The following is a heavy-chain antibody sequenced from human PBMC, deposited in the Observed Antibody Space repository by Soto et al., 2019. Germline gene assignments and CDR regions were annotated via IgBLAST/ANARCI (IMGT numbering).Heavy chain of an antibody. D-gene: IGHD6-13*01. V-gene: IGHV1-2*04. CDR2: INPNSGGT. J-gene: IGHJ6*02. Sequence: ASVKVSCKASGYTFTGYYMHWVRQAPGQGLEWMGWINPNSGGTNYAQKFQGWVTMTRDTSISTAYMELSRLRSDVTAVYYCARDLGYSGIYGVYYYYGMDVWGQGTTVTVSS. CDR3: ARDLGYSGIYGVYYYYGMDV. CDR1: GYTFTGYY.